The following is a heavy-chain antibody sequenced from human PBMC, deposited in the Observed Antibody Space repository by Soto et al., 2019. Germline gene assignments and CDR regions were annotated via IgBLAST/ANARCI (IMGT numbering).Heavy chain of an antibody. CDR2: ISSSSSYT. CDR3: ARIQVDTIMALDY. Sequence: GGSLRLSCAASGFTFSDYYMSWIRQAPGKGLEWVSYISSSSSYTNYADSVKGRFTISRDNAKNSLYLQMNSLRAEDTAVYYCARIQVDTIMALDYWGQGTLVTVSS. J-gene: IGHJ4*02. V-gene: IGHV3-11*06. CDR1: GFTFSDYY. D-gene: IGHD5-18*01.